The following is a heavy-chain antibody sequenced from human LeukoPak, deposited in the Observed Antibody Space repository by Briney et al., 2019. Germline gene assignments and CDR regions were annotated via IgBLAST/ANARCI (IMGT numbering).Heavy chain of an antibody. J-gene: IGHJ3*02. CDR3: ARQRSTAYYDSSGLPYDAFDI. CDR1: GYNFARYW. CDR2: IYPGDSDT. Sequence: GESLKISCKGSGYNFARYWIAWVRQMPGKGLEWMGIIYPGDSDTRYSPSFQGQVTFSADKSISTAYLQWSSLKASDTAMYYCARQRSTAYYDSSGLPYDAFDIWGQGTMVTVSS. V-gene: IGHV5-51*01. D-gene: IGHD3-22*01.